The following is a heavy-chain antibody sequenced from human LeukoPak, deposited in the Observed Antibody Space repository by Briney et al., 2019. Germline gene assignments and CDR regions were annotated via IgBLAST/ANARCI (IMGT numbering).Heavy chain of an antibody. J-gene: IGHJ4*02. Sequence: GGSLRLSCAASGTYWMHWVRQAPGKGLVWVSHINSDGSWTGYADSVKGRFAISKDNAKNTVSLQMNNLRAEDTAVYYCVTFYETYWGRGTLVTVSS. D-gene: IGHD2/OR15-2a*01. V-gene: IGHV3-74*01. CDR1: GTYW. CDR3: VTFYETY. CDR2: INSDGSWT.